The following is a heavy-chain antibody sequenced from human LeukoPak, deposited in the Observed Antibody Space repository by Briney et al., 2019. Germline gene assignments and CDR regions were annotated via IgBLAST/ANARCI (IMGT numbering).Heavy chain of an antibody. V-gene: IGHV3-33*06. Sequence: GGSLRLSCAASGFTFSSYGMHWVRQAPGKGLEWVAVIWYDGSNKYYADSVKGRFTISRDNSKNTLYLQMNSLRAEDTAVYYCAKVRGYYDSSGWFDYWGQGTLVTVSS. CDR2: IWYDGSNK. D-gene: IGHD3-22*01. CDR3: AKVRGYYDSSGWFDY. J-gene: IGHJ4*02. CDR1: GFTFSSYG.